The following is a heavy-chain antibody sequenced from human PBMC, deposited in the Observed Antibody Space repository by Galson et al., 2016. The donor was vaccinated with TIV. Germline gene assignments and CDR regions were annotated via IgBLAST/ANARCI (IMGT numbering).Heavy chain of an antibody. D-gene: IGHD3-3*01. CDR2: ISGSVNTI. CDR1: GFAFSLYE. V-gene: IGHV3-48*03. J-gene: IGHJ6*02. CDR3: ATADHYDPAAYGLDV. Sequence: LRLSCAASGFAFSLYEMNWARQAPGKGLEWVSYISGSVNTIYYADSVRGRFTISRDNAKNSLFPQMNSLRADDTAVYYCATADHYDPAAYGLDVWGQGTTVIVSS.